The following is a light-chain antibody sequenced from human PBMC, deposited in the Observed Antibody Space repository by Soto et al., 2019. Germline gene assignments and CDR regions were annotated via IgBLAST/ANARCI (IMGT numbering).Light chain of an antibody. CDR3: QEYTSYPVP. J-gene: IGKJ1*01. V-gene: IGKV1-5*03. CDR2: EAS. CDR1: QSISSW. Sequence: DIQMTQSPSTLSASVGDRVTITCRASQSISSWLAWYQQKPGKAPKLLICEASSLESGVPSRFSGSGSGTEFTLTISSLQPDDFATYYCQEYTSYPVPFGQGAKVDIK.